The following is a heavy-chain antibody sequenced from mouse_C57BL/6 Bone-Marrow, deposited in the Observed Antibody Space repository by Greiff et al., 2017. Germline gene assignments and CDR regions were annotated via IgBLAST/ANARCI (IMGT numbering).Heavy chain of an antibody. Sequence: VQLVESGAELVRPGASVTLSCKASGYTFTDYEMHWVKQTPVHGLEWIGAIDPETGGTAYNQKFKGKAILTADKSSSTAYMELRSLTSEDSAVYYCTRRTTVAQAWVADWGQGTLVTVAA. CDR1: GYTFTDYE. CDR3: TRRTTVAQAWVAD. V-gene: IGHV1-15*01. CDR2: IDPETGGT. J-gene: IGHJ3*01. D-gene: IGHD1-1*01.